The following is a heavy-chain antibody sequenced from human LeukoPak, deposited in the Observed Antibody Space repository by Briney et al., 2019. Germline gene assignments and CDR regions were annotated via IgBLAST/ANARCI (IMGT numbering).Heavy chain of an antibody. J-gene: IGHJ4*02. CDR3: ARGGPAAGRFDY. D-gene: IGHD6-13*01. V-gene: IGHV3-23*01. CDR1: GFTFSSYA. CDR2: ISGSGGST. Sequence: GGSLRLSCAASGFTFSSYAMSWVRQAPGKGLEWVSAISGSGGSTYYADSVKGRFTISRDNSKNTLYLQVNSLRAEDTAVYYCARGGPAAGRFDYWGQGTLVTVSS.